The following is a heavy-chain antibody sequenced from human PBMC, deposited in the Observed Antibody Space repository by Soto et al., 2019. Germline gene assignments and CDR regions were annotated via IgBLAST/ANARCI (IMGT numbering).Heavy chain of an antibody. CDR1: GFTFSSYG. Sequence: GGSLRLSCAASGFTFSSYGMHWVRQAPGKGLEWVAVISYDGSNKYYADSVKGRFTISRDNSKNTLYLQMNSLRAEDKAVYFCAKAHEAAPLHYYYMDVWGKGTTVTVSS. D-gene: IGHD6-6*01. CDR2: ISYDGSNK. J-gene: IGHJ6*03. V-gene: IGHV3-30*18. CDR3: AKAHEAAPLHYYYMDV.